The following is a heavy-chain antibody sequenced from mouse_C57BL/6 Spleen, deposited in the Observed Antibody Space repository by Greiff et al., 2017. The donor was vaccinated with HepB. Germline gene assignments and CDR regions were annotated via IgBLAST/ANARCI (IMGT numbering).Heavy chain of an antibody. CDR2: IDPGNGDT. CDR1: GFNIKDDY. CDR3: TTRGLYYDYDDY. D-gene: IGHD2-4*01. J-gene: IGHJ2*01. Sequence: EVQLQQSGAELVRPGASVKLSCTASGFNIKDDYMPWVKQRPDQGLEWIGWIDPGNGDTEYASKFQGKATITADTSSNTAYLQLSSLTSEDTAVYYCTTRGLYYDYDDYWGQGTTLTVSS. V-gene: IGHV14-4*01.